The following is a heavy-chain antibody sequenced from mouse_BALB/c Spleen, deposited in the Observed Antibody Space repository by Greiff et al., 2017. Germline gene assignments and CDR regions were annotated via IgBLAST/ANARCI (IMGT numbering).Heavy chain of an antibody. J-gene: IGHJ2*01. D-gene: IGHD1-1*02. Sequence: QVQLQQSGAELVKPGASVKLSCKASGYTFTSYYMYWVKQRPGQGLEWIGEINPSNGGTNFNEKFKSKATLTVDKSSSTAYMELSSLTSEDSAVYYCTRYYGYFDYWGQGTTLTVSS. CDR2: INPSNGGT. V-gene: IGHV1S81*02. CDR3: TRYYGYFDY. CDR1: GYTFTSYY.